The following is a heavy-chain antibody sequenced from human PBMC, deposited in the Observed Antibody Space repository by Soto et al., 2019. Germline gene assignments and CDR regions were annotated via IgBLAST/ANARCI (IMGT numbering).Heavy chain of an antibody. J-gene: IGHJ4*02. D-gene: IGHD4-17*01. Sequence: QVQLQESGPGLVKPSETLSLTCTVSGGSISNYYWNWIRQPPGKGLEWIGYISYSGSTNYNPSLKSRVTISVDTSKNPFSLKLSSVTAADTAVYYCARHNVDYGYEASDYWGQGTLVTVSS. CDR2: ISYSGST. V-gene: IGHV4-59*08. CDR3: ARHNVDYGYEASDY. CDR1: GGSISNYY.